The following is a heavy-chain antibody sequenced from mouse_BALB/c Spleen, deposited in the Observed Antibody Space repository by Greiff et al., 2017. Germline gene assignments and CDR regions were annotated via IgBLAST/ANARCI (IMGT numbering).Heavy chain of an antibody. V-gene: IGHV1-7*01. D-gene: IGHD1-1*01. CDR2: INPSTGYT. Sequence: VQLQQSGAELAKPGASVKMSCQASGYTFTSYWMHWVKQRPGQGLEWIGYINPSTGYTEYNQKFKDKATLTADKSSSTAYMQPSSLTSEDSAVYYCARSYYGSSPLAYWGQGTLVTVSA. CDR3: ARSYYGSSPLAY. CDR1: GYTFTSYW. J-gene: IGHJ3*01.